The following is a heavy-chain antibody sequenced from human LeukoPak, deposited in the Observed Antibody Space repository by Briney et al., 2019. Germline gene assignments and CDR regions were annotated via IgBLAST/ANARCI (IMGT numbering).Heavy chain of an antibody. V-gene: IGHV3-11*04. CDR1: GFIFDDYD. J-gene: IGHJ4*02. CDR3: ARGRYGAGSYYVY. CDR2: ISSSGSTI. D-gene: IGHD3-10*01. Sequence: GGSLRLSCAATGFIFDDYDMSWVRQAPGKGLEWVSYISSSGSTIYYADSVKGRFTLSRDNAKNSLYLQMDGLRAEDTAVYYCARGRYGAGSYYVYWGQGTLVTVSS.